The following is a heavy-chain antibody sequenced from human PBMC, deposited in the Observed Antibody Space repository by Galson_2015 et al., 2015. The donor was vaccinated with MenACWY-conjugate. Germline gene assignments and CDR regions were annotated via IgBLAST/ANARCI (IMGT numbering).Heavy chain of an antibody. Sequence: QSGAEVKKPGESLKISCRGSGYSFTTYWIGWVRQMPGKGLEWMGIIYPSDSDTRYSPSSQGQVTISADKSISTAYLQWSSLKASYTAMYYCARLVCLYCSSTSCYGGDAFDIWGQGTLVTVSS. CDR3: ARLVCLYCSSTSCYGGDAFDI. CDR2: IYPSDSDT. CDR1: GYSFTTYW. V-gene: IGHV5-51*01. J-gene: IGHJ3*02. D-gene: IGHD2-2*01.